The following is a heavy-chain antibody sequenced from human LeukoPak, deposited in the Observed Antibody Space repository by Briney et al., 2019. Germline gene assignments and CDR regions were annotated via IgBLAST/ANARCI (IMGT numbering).Heavy chain of an antibody. CDR1: GFTFSYYT. Sequence: GGSLRLSCEAPGFTFSYYTMNWVRQAPGKGLEWVSSITSSSYIYYADSVKGRFTISRDNAKNSLYLQMSSLRAEDTAVYYCARDLLRYCNDISCYGPSVVWGKGTTVTVSS. CDR3: ARDLLRYCNDISCYGPSVV. CDR2: ITSSSYI. V-gene: IGHV3-21*01. J-gene: IGHJ6*04. D-gene: IGHD2-2*01.